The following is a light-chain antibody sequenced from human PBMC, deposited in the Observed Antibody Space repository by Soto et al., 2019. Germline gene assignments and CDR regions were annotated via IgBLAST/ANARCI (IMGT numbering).Light chain of an antibody. J-gene: IGKJ3*01. Sequence: EIVLTQSPATLSLSPGERATLSCRASQSVSSYLVWYQQKPGQAPRLLIYDASTRATGVPARFSGSGSGTDFTLTISSLEPEDFAVYYCQHRSNWPPFSFGPGTTVDIK. CDR2: DAS. CDR3: QHRSNWPPFS. V-gene: IGKV3-11*01. CDR1: QSVSSY.